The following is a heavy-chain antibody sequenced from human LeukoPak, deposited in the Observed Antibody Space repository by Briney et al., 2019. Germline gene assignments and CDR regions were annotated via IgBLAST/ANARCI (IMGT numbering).Heavy chain of an antibody. CDR3: ARLYYYDSSGYYYFDY. V-gene: IGHV5-51*01. CDR2: IYPGDSDT. D-gene: IGHD3-22*01. J-gene: IGHJ4*02. Sequence: GESLKISCKGSGYSFTIYWIGWVRQMPGKGLEWMGIIYPGDSDTRYSPSFQGQVTISADKSISTAYLQWSSLKASDTAMYYCARLYYYDSSGYYYFDYWGQGTLVTVSS. CDR1: GYSFTIYW.